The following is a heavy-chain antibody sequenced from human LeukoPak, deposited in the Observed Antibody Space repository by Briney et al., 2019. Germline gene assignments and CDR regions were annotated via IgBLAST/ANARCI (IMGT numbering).Heavy chain of an antibody. CDR1: GGSISSYY. CDR3: ARVGSSGWYYYGMDV. D-gene: IGHD6-19*01. Sequence: SETLSLTCTVSGGSISSYYWSWIRQPPGKELEWIGYIYYSGSTNYNPSLKSRVTISVDTSKNQFSLKLSSVTAADTAVYYCARVGSSGWYYYGMDVWGQGTTVTVSS. J-gene: IGHJ6*02. V-gene: IGHV4-59*01. CDR2: IYYSGST.